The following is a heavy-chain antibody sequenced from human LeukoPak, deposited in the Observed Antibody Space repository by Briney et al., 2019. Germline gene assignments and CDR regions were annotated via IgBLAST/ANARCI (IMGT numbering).Heavy chain of an antibody. J-gene: IGHJ3*02. V-gene: IGHV1-3*01. D-gene: IGHD3-10*01. Sequence: ASVKVSCKASGYTFTSYAMHWVRQAPGQRLEWIGWINAGNGNTKYSQKFQGRVTITRDTSASTAYMELSSLRSEDTAVYYCARAPTLWFGESPFYYDAFDIWGQGTMVTVSS. CDR1: GYTFTSYA. CDR3: ARAPTLWFGESPFYYDAFDI. CDR2: INAGNGNT.